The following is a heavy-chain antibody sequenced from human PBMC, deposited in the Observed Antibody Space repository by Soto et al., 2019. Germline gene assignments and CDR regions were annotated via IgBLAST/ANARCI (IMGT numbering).Heavy chain of an antibody. D-gene: IGHD2-15*01. V-gene: IGHV3-30-3*01. CDR2: ISYDGSNK. J-gene: IGHJ6*02. CDR3: ARDMAPPSLTYWSGGSCSQAYYYYGMDV. Sequence: GGSLRLSCAASGFTFSSYAMHWVRQAPGKGLEWVAVISYDGSNKYYADSVKGRFTISRDNSKNTLYLQMNSLRAEDTAVYYCARDMAPPSLTYWSGGSCSQAYYYYGMDVWGQGTTVTVSS. CDR1: GFTFSSYA.